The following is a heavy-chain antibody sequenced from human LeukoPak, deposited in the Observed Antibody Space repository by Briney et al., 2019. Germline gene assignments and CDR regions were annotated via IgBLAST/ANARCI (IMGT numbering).Heavy chain of an antibody. V-gene: IGHV4-34*01. Sequence: SETLSLTCAVYGGSFSGYYWSWIRQPPGKGLEWIGEINHSGSTNYNPSLKSRVTISVDTSKNQFSLKLSSVTAADTAVYYCARRRRVAATNYFDYWGQGTLVTVSS. CDR2: INHSGST. J-gene: IGHJ4*02. CDR3: ARRRRVAATNYFDY. CDR1: GGSFSGYY. D-gene: IGHD2-15*01.